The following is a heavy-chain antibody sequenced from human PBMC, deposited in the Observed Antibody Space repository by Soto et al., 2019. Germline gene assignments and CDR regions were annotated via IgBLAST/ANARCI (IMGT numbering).Heavy chain of an antibody. D-gene: IGHD6-19*01. J-gene: IGHJ4*02. V-gene: IGHV4-39*02. Sequence: QLQLQESGPGLVKPSETLSLTCTVSGGSLSSGSFFWGWIRQPPGKGLEWIGHIYFTGTSSYSPSLKSRVTMFVDPSKNNFSLRLTSVTAADTAVYYCVRREAVAGSQFDFWGQGTLVTVSS. CDR3: VRREAVAGSQFDF. CDR1: GGSLSSGSFF. CDR2: IYFTGTS.